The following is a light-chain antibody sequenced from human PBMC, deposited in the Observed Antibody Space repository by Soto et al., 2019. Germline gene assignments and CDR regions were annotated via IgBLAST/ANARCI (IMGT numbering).Light chain of an antibody. CDR1: QSIGSW. J-gene: IGKJ1*01. Sequence: DIQMTQSPSTLSASVGDRVTITCRASQSIGSWLAWYQQKPGKAPKLLIYDVSSLESGVPSRFSGSGSGTEFILNISSLQPDDFATYYCQQYDSYSWTFDQGTKVDIK. V-gene: IGKV1-5*01. CDR2: DVS. CDR3: QQYDSYSWT.